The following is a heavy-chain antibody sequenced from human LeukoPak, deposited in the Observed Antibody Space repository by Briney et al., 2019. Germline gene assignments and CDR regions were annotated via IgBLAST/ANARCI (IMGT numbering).Heavy chain of an antibody. V-gene: IGHV3-23*01. J-gene: IGHJ4*02. D-gene: IGHD2-2*02. CDR3: AKDLWCSGSSCYTGIFDY. CDR1: GFTFSSYW. CDR2: ISGSGDTT. Sequence: PGGSLRLSCAASGFTFSSYWMHWVRQAPGKGLEWVSAISGSGDTTYYPDSVKGRFTISRDNSKNTLYLQMNSLRAEDTAVYYCAKDLWCSGSSCYTGIFDYWGQGTLVTVSS.